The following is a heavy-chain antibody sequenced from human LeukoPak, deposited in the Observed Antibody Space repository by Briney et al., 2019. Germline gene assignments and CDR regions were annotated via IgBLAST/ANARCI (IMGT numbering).Heavy chain of an antibody. V-gene: IGHV3-13*01. CDR3: ARSPYYYGSGSYPYYFDY. D-gene: IGHD3-10*01. J-gene: IGHJ4*02. Sequence: GGSLRLSCAASGFTFSSYDMHWVRQATGRGLEWVSAIGTAGDTYYPGSVKGRFTISRENAKNSLYPQMNSLRAGDTAVYYCARSPYYYGSGSYPYYFDYWGQGTLVTVSS. CDR1: GFTFSSYD. CDR2: IGTAGDT.